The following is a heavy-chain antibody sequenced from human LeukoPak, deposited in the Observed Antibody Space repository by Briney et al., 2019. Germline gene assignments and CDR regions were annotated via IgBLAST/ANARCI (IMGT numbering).Heavy chain of an antibody. Sequence: SGGSLRLSCAASGFTFSDFGMHWVRQTPGKGLEWLAVIWNDGSDTYHADSVRGRFTISRENSKNTVYLQMSSLRAEDTAVYYCVKESRVVRGVIMDAFDMWGQGTMVTVSS. CDR1: GFTFSDFG. D-gene: IGHD3-10*01. CDR3: VKESRVVRGVIMDAFDM. V-gene: IGHV3-30*02. CDR2: IWNDGSDT. J-gene: IGHJ3*02.